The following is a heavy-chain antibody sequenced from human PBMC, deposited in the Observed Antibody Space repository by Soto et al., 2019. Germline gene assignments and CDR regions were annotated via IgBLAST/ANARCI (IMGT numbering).Heavy chain of an antibody. CDR3: SKWSGYGDL. V-gene: IGHV3-23*01. CDR1: GFTMSTYS. CDR2: ISVTPGIT. D-gene: IGHD5-12*01. Sequence: GGSLRLSCAASGFTMSTYSVTWVRQAPGKGLEWVSGISVTPGITFYADSVKGRFTISRDSSNNAVYLQMNSLRAEDTAMYFCSKWSGYGDLWGQGTLVTGS. J-gene: IGHJ4*02.